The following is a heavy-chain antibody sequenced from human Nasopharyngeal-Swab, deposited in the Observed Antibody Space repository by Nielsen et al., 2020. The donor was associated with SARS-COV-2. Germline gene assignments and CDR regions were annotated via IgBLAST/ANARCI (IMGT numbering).Heavy chain of an antibody. CDR1: GYTFTSCG. CDR3: ARDGRGDTASDY. J-gene: IGHJ4*02. Sequence: APVKVSCKASGYTFTSCGISWVRQAPGQGLEWMGWISAYSGNTNYAQKLQGRVTMTTDTSTTTAYMELRSLRSDDTAVYYCARDGRGDTASDYWGQGTLVTVSS. V-gene: IGHV1-18*01. CDR2: ISAYSGNT. D-gene: IGHD5-18*01.